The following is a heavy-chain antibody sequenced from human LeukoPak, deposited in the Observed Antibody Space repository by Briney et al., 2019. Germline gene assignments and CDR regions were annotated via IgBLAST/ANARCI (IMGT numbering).Heavy chain of an antibody. D-gene: IGHD4-23*01. Sequence: GGSLRLSCAASGFTFSTYWMSWVRQAPGKGLEWVANIKQDGSETSYVDSVKGRFTISRDNAKNSLYLQMNSLRAEDTAVYYCARVGYGGNSLDYWGQGTLVTVSS. CDR1: GFTFSTYW. V-gene: IGHV3-7*01. J-gene: IGHJ4*02. CDR2: IKQDGSET. CDR3: ARVGYGGNSLDY.